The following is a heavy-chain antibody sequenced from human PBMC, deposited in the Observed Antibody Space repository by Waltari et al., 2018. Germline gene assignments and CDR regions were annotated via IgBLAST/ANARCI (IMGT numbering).Heavy chain of an antibody. J-gene: IGHJ4*02. CDR2: IDVVTGNP. D-gene: IGHD2-2*01. Sequence: QVQLAQSESGLKKPGAAVNVSCKASGYTFRNYAINWGRQAPGQGLEWMGWIDVVTGNPTYAPGFSGRFVFSLDTSVNTAYLQINSLTTEDTAIYYCARSKEDDIVIVPPGLDSWGQGTLVTVSS. CDR1: GYTFRNYA. V-gene: IGHV7-4-1*02. CDR3: ARSKEDDIVIVPPGLDS.